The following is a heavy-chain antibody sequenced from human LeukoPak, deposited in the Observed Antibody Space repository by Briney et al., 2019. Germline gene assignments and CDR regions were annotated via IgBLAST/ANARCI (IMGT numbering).Heavy chain of an antibody. Sequence: SVKVSCKASGGTFSSYAISWVRQAPGQGLEWMGRIIPILGIANYAQKFQGRVTITADKSTSTAYMELRSLRSDDTAVYYCARDPIGVVVPAAIDYYYYGMDVWGQGTTVTVSS. J-gene: IGHJ6*02. CDR2: IIPILGIA. CDR3: ARDPIGVVVPAAIDYYYYGMDV. D-gene: IGHD2-2*01. CDR1: GGTFSSYA. V-gene: IGHV1-69*04.